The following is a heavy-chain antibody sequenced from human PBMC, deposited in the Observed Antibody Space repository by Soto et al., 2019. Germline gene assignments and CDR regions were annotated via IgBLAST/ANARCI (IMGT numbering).Heavy chain of an antibody. J-gene: IGHJ5*02. CDR2: ISDSGST. D-gene: IGHD3-22*01. CDR1: GGSISDGYY. CDR3: ARRDRSGYSYWLDT. V-gene: IGHV4-31*03. Sequence: PSETLSLTCTVSGGSISDGYYWSWIRQHPGKGLEWIGSISDSGSTSYNPSLKSRLTISVGTSKNQFSLNLSSVTAADTAVYYCARRDRSGYSYWLDTWGQGTLVTVSS.